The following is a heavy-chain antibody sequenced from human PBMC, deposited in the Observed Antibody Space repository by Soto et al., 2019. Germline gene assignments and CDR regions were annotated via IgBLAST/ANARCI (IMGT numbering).Heavy chain of an antibody. CDR2: ISSSSSTI. Sequence: PGGSLRLSCAASGFTFSSYSMNWVRQAPGKGLEWVSYISSSSSTIYYADSVKGRFTISRDNAKNSLYLQMNSLRAEDTAVYYCARSWEGYCSGGSCYQPYFQHWGQGTLVTVS. CDR1: GFTFSSYS. D-gene: IGHD2-15*01. CDR3: ARSWEGYCSGGSCYQPYFQH. V-gene: IGHV3-48*01. J-gene: IGHJ1*01.